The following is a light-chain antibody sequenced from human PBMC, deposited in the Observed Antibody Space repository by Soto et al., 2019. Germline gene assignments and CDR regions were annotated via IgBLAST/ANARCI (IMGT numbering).Light chain of an antibody. CDR3: CAYSTSGTHV. J-gene: IGLJ1*01. V-gene: IGLV2-14*03. CDR2: DVN. Sequence: QSALTQPASVSGSPGRSITFSGTGTSSDVGSYDYVSWHQQYPGKAPKLIIYDVNNRPSGVSSRFSGSKSGNTASLTISGLQTEDEADYYCCAYSTSGTHVFGTGTKVTVL. CDR1: SSDVGSYDY.